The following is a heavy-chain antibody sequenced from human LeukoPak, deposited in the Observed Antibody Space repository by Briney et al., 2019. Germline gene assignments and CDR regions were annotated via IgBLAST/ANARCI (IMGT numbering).Heavy chain of an antibody. CDR3: AKLVGATTDFDY. J-gene: IGHJ4*02. Sequence: GGSLRLSCAASGFTFSYYAMSWVRQAPGKGLEWVSVISGNTYYADSVKGRFTISRDNSKNTLFLQMNSLRAEDTAVYYCAKLVGATTDFDYWGQGTLVTVSS. CDR2: ISGNT. D-gene: IGHD1-26*01. V-gene: IGHV3-23*01. CDR1: GFTFSYYA.